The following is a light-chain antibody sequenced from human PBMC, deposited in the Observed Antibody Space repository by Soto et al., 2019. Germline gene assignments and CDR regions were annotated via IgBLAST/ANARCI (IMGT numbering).Light chain of an antibody. CDR3: SSYTGSSTHVI. Sequence: QSALTQPASVSGSPGQSITISCSGTSSDIGAYKYVSLYQQQHPGNAPKLMIYEVSYRPSGVSDRFSGSKSGNTASLTITGLRAEDEADYDCSSYTGSSTHVIFGGGTKLTVL. J-gene: IGLJ2*01. V-gene: IGLV2-14*01. CDR2: EVS. CDR1: SSDIGAYKY.